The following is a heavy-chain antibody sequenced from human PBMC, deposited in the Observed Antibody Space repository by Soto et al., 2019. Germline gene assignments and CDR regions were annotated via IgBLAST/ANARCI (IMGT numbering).Heavy chain of an antibody. J-gene: IGHJ4*02. CDR3: AKGFGGTYLWYLGDY. Sequence: CAASGFTFDSYAMPWVRQAAGKGLEWVSTISAGGGSTYYEDSVKGRFTISSGNSKNTLYLQMNSLRAEDTAVFYCAKGFGGTYLWYLGDYRGERTLVTVSS. CDR1: GFTFDSYA. D-gene: IGHD1-26*01. V-gene: IGHV3-23*01. CDR2: ISAGGGST.